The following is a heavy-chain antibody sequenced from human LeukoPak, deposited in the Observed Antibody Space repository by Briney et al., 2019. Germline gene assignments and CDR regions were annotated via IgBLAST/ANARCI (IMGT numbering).Heavy chain of an antibody. CDR3: AKDQTEGSPDIAVAGTSDY. J-gene: IGHJ4*02. D-gene: IGHD6-19*01. CDR2: ISGSGGST. CDR1: GFTFSSYA. Sequence: GGTLRLSCAASGFTFSSYAMSWVRQAPEKGLEWVSGISGSGGSTYHADSVKGRFTISRDNSKNTLYLQMNSLRAEDTAVYYCAKDQTEGSPDIAVAGTSDYWGQGTLVTVSS. V-gene: IGHV3-23*01.